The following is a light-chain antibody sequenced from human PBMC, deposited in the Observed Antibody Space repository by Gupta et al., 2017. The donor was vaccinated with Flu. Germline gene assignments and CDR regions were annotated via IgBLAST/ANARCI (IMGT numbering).Light chain of an antibody. J-gene: IGLJ3*02. CDR1: SSDVGGYNY. CDR2: DVR. CDR3: NSSTRSSTFV. Sequence: QSALTQPASVSGSPGQSITISCTGTSSDVGGYNYVSWYQQHPGTAPKFSMEDVRNRHSGASKRCAASNSGNNASTPPSGLQAEYESYADCNSSTRSSTFVFGGGTKFTVL. V-gene: IGLV2-14*01.